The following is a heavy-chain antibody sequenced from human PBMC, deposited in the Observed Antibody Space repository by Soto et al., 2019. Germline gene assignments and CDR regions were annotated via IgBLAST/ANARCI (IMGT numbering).Heavy chain of an antibody. CDR3: ARDTYYYDSSGYDAFDY. J-gene: IGHJ4*02. Sequence: ASVKVSCKASGYTFTSYGISWARQAPGQGLEWMGWISAYNGNTNYAQKLQGRVTMTTDTSTSTAYMELRSLRSDDTAVYYCARDTYYYDSSGYDAFDYWGQGTLVTVSS. CDR1: GYTFTSYG. D-gene: IGHD3-22*01. CDR2: ISAYNGNT. V-gene: IGHV1-18*01.